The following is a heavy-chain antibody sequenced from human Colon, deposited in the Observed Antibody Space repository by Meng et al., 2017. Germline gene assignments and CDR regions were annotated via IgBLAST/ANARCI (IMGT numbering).Heavy chain of an antibody. CDR1: GFTFSDYY. V-gene: IGHV3-11*01. D-gene: IGHD2-2*02. Sequence: QGQLVEFGGGLVKPGGSLRLSCAASGFTFSDYYMTWIRQAPGKGLEWLSHISGSGSSVYYADSVKGRITISRDNAKNSLYLQMNSLRAEDTAVYYCARGRYRSTHWGQGTLVTVSS. CDR2: ISGSGSSV. CDR3: ARGRYRSTH. J-gene: IGHJ4*02.